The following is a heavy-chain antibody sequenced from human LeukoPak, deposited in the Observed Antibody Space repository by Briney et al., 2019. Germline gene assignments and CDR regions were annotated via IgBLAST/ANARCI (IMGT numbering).Heavy chain of an antibody. V-gene: IGHV3-74*01. D-gene: IGHD2-21*01. CDR3: ARERGVSHPFDY. J-gene: IGHJ4*02. CDR1: GFTFSSYS. CDR2: IKNDGSGI. Sequence: GGSLRLSCAASGFTFSSYSMNWVRQAPGKGLVGVARIKNDGSGIIYADSVEGRFTISRDNARNTVYLQMNSLRAEDTAVYYCARERGVSHPFDYWGQGTLVTVSS.